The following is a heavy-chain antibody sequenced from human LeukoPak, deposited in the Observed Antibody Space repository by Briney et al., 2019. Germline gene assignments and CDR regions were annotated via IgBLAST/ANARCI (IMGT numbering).Heavy chain of an antibody. V-gene: IGHV4-39*07. CDR2: LYYSGST. CDR1: GGSISSSSYY. J-gene: IGHJ6*03. Sequence: SETLSLTCTVSGGSISSSSYYWGWIRQPPGKGLEWIGSLYYSGSTYYNPSLKSRVTISVDTSKNQFSLKLSSVTSADTAVYYCARIGSYYYDYTAVWGKGSSVTAPS. CDR3: ARIGSYYYDYTAV. D-gene: IGHD6-25*01.